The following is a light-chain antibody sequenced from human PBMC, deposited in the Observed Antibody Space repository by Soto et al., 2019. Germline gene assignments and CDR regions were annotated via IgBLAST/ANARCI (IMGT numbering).Light chain of an antibody. CDR1: QSVSSSY. V-gene: IGKV3-20*01. Sequence: IVLTQSPGTLSLSPGERATLSCRASQSVSSSYLAWYQQKPGQAPRLLIYGASSRATGIPDRFSGRGSGTDFTLTITSLQSEDFGVYFCQQYKDWPTTFGQGTKVDIK. CDR2: GAS. CDR3: QQYKDWPTT. J-gene: IGKJ1*01.